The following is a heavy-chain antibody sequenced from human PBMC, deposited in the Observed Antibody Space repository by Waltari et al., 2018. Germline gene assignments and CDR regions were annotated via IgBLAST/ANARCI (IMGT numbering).Heavy chain of an antibody. V-gene: IGHV5-51*03. J-gene: IGHJ3*02. CDR1: GYSFTSYV. Sequence: EVPLVQSGAEVKKPGESLKISWTGSGYSFTSYVIGWVRQMPGKGLEWMGIISPGDSDTRYSPSFQGQVTISADKSISTAYLQWSSLKASDTAMYYCARGVGITGTQDAFDIWGQGTMVTVSS. D-gene: IGHD1-7*01. CDR2: ISPGDSDT. CDR3: ARGVGITGTQDAFDI.